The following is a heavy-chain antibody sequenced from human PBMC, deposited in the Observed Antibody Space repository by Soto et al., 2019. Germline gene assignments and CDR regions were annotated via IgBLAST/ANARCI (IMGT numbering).Heavy chain of an antibody. CDR3: ARRGLDDYYYYGMDV. Sequence: SETLSLTCTVSGGSIISGDYYWSWIRQHPGKGLEWIGYIYYSGSTYYNPSLKSRVTISVDTSKNQFSLKLSSVTAADTAVYYCARRGLDDYYYYGMDVWGQGTTVTVSS. CDR1: GGSIISGDYY. D-gene: IGHD6-19*01. CDR2: IYYSGST. V-gene: IGHV4-31*03. J-gene: IGHJ6*02.